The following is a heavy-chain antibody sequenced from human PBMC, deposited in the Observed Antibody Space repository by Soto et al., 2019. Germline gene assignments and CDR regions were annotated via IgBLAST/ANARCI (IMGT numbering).Heavy chain of an antibody. Sequence: QVQLQESGPGLVKPSETLSLTCTVSGGSISSYYWRWIREPPGKGLEWIGYIYYSGSTNYSPSLKSRVTISVDTSKNKFSLRLISVTAADTAVYYCARRYRGDLDYWGQGTLVTVSS. V-gene: IGHV4-59*08. CDR1: GGSISSYY. D-gene: IGHD1-26*01. J-gene: IGHJ4*02. CDR3: ARRYRGDLDY. CDR2: IYYSGST.